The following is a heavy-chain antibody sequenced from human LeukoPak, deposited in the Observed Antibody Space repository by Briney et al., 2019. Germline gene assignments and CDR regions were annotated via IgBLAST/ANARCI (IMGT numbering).Heavy chain of an antibody. CDR2: ISSSSSTI. J-gene: IGHJ3*02. CDR3: ARGARAESNAFDI. CDR1: GFTFSSYS. D-gene: IGHD1-26*01. V-gene: IGHV3-48*01. Sequence: PGGSLRLSCAASGFTFSSYSMNWVRQAPGKGLEWVSYISSSSSTIYYADSVKGRFTISRDNAKNSLYLQMNSLRAEDTAVYYCARGARAESNAFDIWGQGTMVTVSS.